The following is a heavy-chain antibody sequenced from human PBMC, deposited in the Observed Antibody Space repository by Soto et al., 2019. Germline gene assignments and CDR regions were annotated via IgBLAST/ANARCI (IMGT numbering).Heavy chain of an antibody. CDR3: ARNPYYDFWSGLLGMDV. CDR1: GFTFSSYS. CDR2: ISSSSSTI. J-gene: IGHJ6*02. V-gene: IGHV3-48*02. Sequence: GGSLRLSCAASGFTFSSYSMNWVRQAPGKXLEWVSYISSSSSTIYYADSVKGRFTISRDNAKNSLYLQMNSLRDEDTAVYYCARNPYYDFWSGLLGMDVWGQGTTVTVSS. D-gene: IGHD3-3*01.